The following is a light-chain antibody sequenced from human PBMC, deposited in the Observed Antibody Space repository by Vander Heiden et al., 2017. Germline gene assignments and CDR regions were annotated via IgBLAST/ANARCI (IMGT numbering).Light chain of an antibody. V-gene: IGLV2-11*01. CDR1: SSDVGAYNF. CDR3: CSYAGSSYV. J-gene: IGLJ1*01. Sequence: QSALTQPRSVSGSPGQSVTISCTGTSSDVGAYNFVSWYQQHPGKAPILIIYDVGKRPSGVPDRFSGSKSGTSAYLTISGLQAEDDAYYYCCSYAGSSYVFGTGTKVTVL. CDR2: DVG.